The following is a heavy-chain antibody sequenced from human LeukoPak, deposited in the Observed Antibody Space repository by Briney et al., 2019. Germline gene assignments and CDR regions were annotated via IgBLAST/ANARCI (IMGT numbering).Heavy chain of an antibody. Sequence: PGGSLRLSCAASRFTFKSYVMSWVRQAPGKGLEWVSSISGGGANTYYADSAKGRFTISRDNSKNTLYLQMNSLRAEDTALYYCARGYYYDTSGSLGWFDPWGRGTLVTVSS. CDR2: ISGGGANT. V-gene: IGHV3-23*01. CDR3: ARGYYYDTSGSLGWFDP. D-gene: IGHD3-22*01. CDR1: RFTFKSYV. J-gene: IGHJ5*02.